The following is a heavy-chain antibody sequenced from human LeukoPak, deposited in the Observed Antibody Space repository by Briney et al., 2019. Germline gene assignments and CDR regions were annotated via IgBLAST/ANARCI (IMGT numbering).Heavy chain of an antibody. D-gene: IGHD3-22*01. CDR2: INPSGGST. CDR3: ASSYYDSSGYYYDEDYYYYGMDV. J-gene: IGHJ6*02. CDR1: GYXFTSYY. V-gene: IGHV1-46*01. Sequence: EASVKVSCKASGYXFTSYYMHWVRQAPGQGLEWMGIINPSGGSTSYAQKFQGRVTMTRDTSTSTVYMELSSLRSEDTAVYYCASSYYDSSGYYYDEDYYYYGMDVWGQGTTVTVSS.